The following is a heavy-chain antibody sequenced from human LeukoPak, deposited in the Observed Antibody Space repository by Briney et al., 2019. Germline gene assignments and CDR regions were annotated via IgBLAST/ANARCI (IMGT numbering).Heavy chain of an antibody. D-gene: IGHD3-10*01. Sequence: QPGGSLRLSCAASGFAFSSYYMGWVRQAPGKGLEWVANIKQDGSEKYYVDSVKGRFTISRDNAKNSLYLQMNSLRAEDTAVYYCARDGSGKYYPGPTGYWGQGTLVTVSS. J-gene: IGHJ4*02. CDR1: GFAFSSYY. CDR3: ARDGSGKYYPGPTGY. V-gene: IGHV3-7*04. CDR2: IKQDGSEK.